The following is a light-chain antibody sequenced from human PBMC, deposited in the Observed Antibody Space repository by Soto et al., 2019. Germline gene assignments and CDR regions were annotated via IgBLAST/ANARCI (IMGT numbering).Light chain of an antibody. CDR1: QSVNSN. CDR2: GAS. CDR3: QHYNNWPSIT. Sequence: EIVMTQSPATLSVSQGERATPSCRASQSVNSNLAWYQQKPGQAPRLLIYGASTRANGVPARFSGSGSGTEFTLTISSLQSEDFAIYYCQHYNNWPSITFGQGTRLE. V-gene: IGKV3-15*01. J-gene: IGKJ5*01.